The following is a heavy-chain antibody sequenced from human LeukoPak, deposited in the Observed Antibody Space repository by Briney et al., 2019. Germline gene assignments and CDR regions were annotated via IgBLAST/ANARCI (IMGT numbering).Heavy chain of an antibody. J-gene: IGHJ5*02. D-gene: IGHD3-22*01. Sequence: GGSLRLSCAASGFTFSSYAFHWVRQAPGKGLEWVVVISYDGSNKYYADSVKGRFTVSRDNSKNTLYLQMNNLRAEDTAVYYCVRDSAGYYYDNSGYWFDPWGQGTLVTVSS. CDR1: GFTFSSYA. CDR2: ISYDGSNK. V-gene: IGHV3-30*04. CDR3: VRDSAGYYYDNSGYWFDP.